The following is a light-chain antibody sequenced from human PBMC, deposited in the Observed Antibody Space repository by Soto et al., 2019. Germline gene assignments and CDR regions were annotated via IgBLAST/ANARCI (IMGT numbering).Light chain of an antibody. CDR1: QSISSW. J-gene: IGKJ2*01. CDR2: DAS. Sequence: DIQMTQSPSTLSASVGDRVTITCRASQSISSWLAWYQQKPGKAPKLLIYDASSLESGVPSRFSVSGSWTEFTLTISRLQPDEFATYYCQQYNSYSPYTFEQGTKLAIK. CDR3: QQYNSYSPYT. V-gene: IGKV1-5*01.